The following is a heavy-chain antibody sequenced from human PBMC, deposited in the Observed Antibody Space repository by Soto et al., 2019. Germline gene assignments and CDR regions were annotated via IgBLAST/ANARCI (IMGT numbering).Heavy chain of an antibody. CDR3: ARGGISHWAYFYYMDV. Sequence: SETLSLTCVVSGGSLSDYFWSWIRQPPGMTLEWIGEINHLGSFNYNPSLKSRVTMSVDTSKNQFSLTLNSVTAADTATYYCARGGISHWAYFYYMDVWDRGTTVTVSS. J-gene: IGHJ6*03. D-gene: IGHD2-21*01. V-gene: IGHV4-34*01. CDR2: INHLGSF. CDR1: GGSLSDYF.